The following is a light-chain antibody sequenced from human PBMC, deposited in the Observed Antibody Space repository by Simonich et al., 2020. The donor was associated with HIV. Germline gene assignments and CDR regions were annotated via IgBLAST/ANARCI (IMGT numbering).Light chain of an antibody. V-gene: IGLV1-44*01. J-gene: IGLJ2*01. CDR2: GNS. CDR3: STWDYSLSAVV. CDR1: SYNVGSYA. Sequence: QSALTQEASVSGTVGQKVTLSCTGNSYNVGSYAVGWYQQISHGAPKTVMFGNSLPSWIPDRFAGSKSWTTASLTISGLQPEDEADYYCSTWDYSLSAVVFGGGTKLTVL.